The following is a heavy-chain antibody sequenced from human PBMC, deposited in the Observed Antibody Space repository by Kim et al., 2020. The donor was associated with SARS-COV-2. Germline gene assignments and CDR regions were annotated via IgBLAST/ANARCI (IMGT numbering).Heavy chain of an antibody. CDR3: ARDRGSGELDY. CDR2: ISYDGSNK. V-gene: IGHV3-33*05. J-gene: IGHJ4*02. Sequence: GGSLRLSCAASGFTFSSYGMHWVRQAPGKGLEWVAVISYDGSNKYYADSVKGRFTISRDNSKNTLYLQMNSLRAEDTAVYYCARDRGSGELDYWGQGTLVTVSS. D-gene: IGHD3-10*01. CDR1: GFTFSSYG.